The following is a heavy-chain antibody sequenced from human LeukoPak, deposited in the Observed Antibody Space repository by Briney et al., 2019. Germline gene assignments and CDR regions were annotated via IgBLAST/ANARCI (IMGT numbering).Heavy chain of an antibody. Sequence: GGSLRXXXXXXXXXVNTYGMHWVRQAPDKGLEWVAFIRNDGDEKSYAESVKGRFTISRDTSKNTLYLQMNSLRADDTAVYYCAKDDILTGYSLDYWGQGTLVTVSS. CDR3: AKDDILTGYSLDY. CDR2: IRNDGDEK. D-gene: IGHD3-9*01. CDR1: XXXVNTYG. V-gene: IGHV3-30*02. J-gene: IGHJ4*02.